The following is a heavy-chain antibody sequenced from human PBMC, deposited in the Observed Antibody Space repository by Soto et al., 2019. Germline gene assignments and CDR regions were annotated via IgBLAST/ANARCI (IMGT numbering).Heavy chain of an antibody. D-gene: IGHD6-13*01. V-gene: IGHV3-13*04. J-gene: IGHJ2*01. CDR1: GFTFSNYD. Sequence: EVQLVESGGGLVQPGGSLRLSCAASGFTFSNYDMHWVRQATGKGLEWVSTIGTTGDTDYPGSVKGRFTISRENAKNALYLQMNSLRAGDTAVYYCARGSIYSSSWPYWYFDLWGRGTLVTVSS. CDR3: ARGSIYSSSWPYWYFDL. CDR2: IGTTGDT.